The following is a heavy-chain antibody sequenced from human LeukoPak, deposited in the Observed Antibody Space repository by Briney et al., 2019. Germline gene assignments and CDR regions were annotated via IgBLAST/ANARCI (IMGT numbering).Heavy chain of an antibody. Sequence: GGSLRLSCAASGFTFDTYSMNWVRQAPGKGLEWVSYISSSSSTIYYADSVKGRFTIPRDNAKNSLYLQMNSLRAEDTAVYYCARDLGDNYDFWSGSFWGQGILVTVSS. D-gene: IGHD3-3*01. CDR1: GFTFDTYS. J-gene: IGHJ4*02. V-gene: IGHV3-48*01. CDR3: ARDLGDNYDFWSGSF. CDR2: ISSSSSTI.